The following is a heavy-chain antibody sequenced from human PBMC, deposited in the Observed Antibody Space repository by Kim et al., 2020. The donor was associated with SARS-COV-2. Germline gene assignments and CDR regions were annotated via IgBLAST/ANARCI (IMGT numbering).Heavy chain of an antibody. D-gene: IGHD5-18*01. J-gene: IGHJ4*02. CDR1: GFTFSSSS. V-gene: IGHV3-23*01. CDR3: AKGGRTQLIDF. CDR2: IGATGVQI. Sequence: GGSPRLSWAASGFTFSSSSMTWVRQAPGKGLEWVSSIGATGVQIFYADSVKGSLTISRDNSNNILSLQMHSLRAEHTALYFCAKGGRTQLIDFCGQGTLV.